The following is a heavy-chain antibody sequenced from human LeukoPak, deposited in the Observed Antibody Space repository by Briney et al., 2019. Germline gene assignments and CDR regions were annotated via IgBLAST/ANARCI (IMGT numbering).Heavy chain of an antibody. J-gene: IGHJ4*02. Sequence: GGSLRLSCSASKVTFSSYAMSRVRQAPGKGLEWVSAITGSGGSTYYADSVKGRFTISRDNSKNTLYLQMNSLRAEDSAVYYCAKDSKTEEGFDYWGQGTLVTVSS. CDR2: ITGSGGST. CDR1: KVTFSSYA. V-gene: IGHV3-23*01. CDR3: AKDSKTEEGFDY. D-gene: IGHD2-21*02.